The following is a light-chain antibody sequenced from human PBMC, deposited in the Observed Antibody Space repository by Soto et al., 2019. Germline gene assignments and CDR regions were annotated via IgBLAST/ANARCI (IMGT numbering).Light chain of an antibody. CDR1: QSLTTRY. CDR2: GAS. V-gene: IGKV3-20*01. CDR3: QQYGSSPT. J-gene: IGKJ5*01. Sequence: EIVLTQSPGTLSLFPGERATLSCRASQSLTTRYVAWYQQKPGQAPRLLIYGASSRATGIPDRFSGSGSGTDFTLNISRLEPEDFAVYSCQQYGSSPTFGQGTRLEIK.